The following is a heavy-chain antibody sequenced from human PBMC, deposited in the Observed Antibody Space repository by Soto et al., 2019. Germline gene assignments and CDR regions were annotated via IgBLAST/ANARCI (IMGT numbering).Heavy chain of an antibody. CDR2: ISGSGGST. J-gene: IGHJ3*02. Sequence: GGSLRLACAASGFTFSSYAMSWVRQAPGKGLEWVSAISGSGGSTYYADSVKGRFTISRDNSKNTLYLQMNSLRAEDTAVYYCAKYSSGWWDAFDIWGQGTMVTVSS. CDR3: AKYSSGWWDAFDI. CDR1: GFTFSSYA. D-gene: IGHD6-19*01. V-gene: IGHV3-23*01.